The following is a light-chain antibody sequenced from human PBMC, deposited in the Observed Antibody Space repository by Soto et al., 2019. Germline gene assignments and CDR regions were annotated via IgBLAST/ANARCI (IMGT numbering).Light chain of an antibody. CDR1: QSIGTS. V-gene: IGKV1-5*01. CDR3: QKYNTYGTN. Sequence: DIQMTQSPSTLSASVGDRVTITCRASQSIGTSSAWYQQKAGKAPKLLMYDVSRLEIGVPSRFSGSGSGTEFTLTISSLQPDDFATSYCQKYNTYGTNFGPGTKVDIK. J-gene: IGKJ3*01. CDR2: DVS.